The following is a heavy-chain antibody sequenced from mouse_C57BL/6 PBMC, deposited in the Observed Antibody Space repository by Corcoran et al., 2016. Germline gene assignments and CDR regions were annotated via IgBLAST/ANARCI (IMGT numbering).Heavy chain of an antibody. CDR2: INTYSGVR. V-gene: IGHV9-3*01. CDR1: GYTFTTYG. Sequence: QIQLVQSGPELKKPGETGKISCKASGYTFTTYGMSWVKQAPGKGLKWMGWINTYSGVRTYADDFKGRFAFSLETSASTAYLQINNLKNEDTATYFCARCYYSNSYYFDYWGQGTTLTVSS. CDR3: ARCYYSNSYYFDY. J-gene: IGHJ2*01. D-gene: IGHD2-5*01.